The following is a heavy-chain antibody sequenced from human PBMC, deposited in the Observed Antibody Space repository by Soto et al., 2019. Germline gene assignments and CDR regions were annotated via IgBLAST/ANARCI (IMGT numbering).Heavy chain of an antibody. Sequence: LRLSCAASGFTFSNYAMHWVRQAPVKVLEWVALTSYDGNNEYYTDSVKGRFTISRDNSKNTLFLQMNSPRPEDTAVYYCAKDKGVFNWATSYFDYWGQGALVTVSS. CDR1: GFTFSNYA. CDR3: AKDKGVFNWATSYFDY. D-gene: IGHD1-1*01. J-gene: IGHJ4*02. V-gene: IGHV3-30*18. CDR2: TSYDGNNE.